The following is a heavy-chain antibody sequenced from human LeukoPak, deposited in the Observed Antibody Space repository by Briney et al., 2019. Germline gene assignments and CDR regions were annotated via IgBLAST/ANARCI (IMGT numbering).Heavy chain of an antibody. CDR1: GFTFISYW. J-gene: IGHJ4*02. D-gene: IGHD1-7*01. V-gene: IGHV3-7*01. CDR2: IKQDGSEK. Sequence: GGSLRLSCAASGFTFISYWMSWVRQAPGKGLEWVANIKQDGSEKYYVDSVKGRFTISRDNAKNSLYLQMNSLRAEDTAVYYCARRTTWVDYWGQGTLVTVSS. CDR3: ARRTTWVDY.